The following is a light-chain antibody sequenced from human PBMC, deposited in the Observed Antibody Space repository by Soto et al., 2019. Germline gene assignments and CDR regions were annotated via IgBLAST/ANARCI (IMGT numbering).Light chain of an antibody. CDR3: QKSYSSSWK. CDR1: QSISNY. CDR2: AAS. V-gene: IGKV1-39*01. Sequence: DIQMTHSPSSLSASVGDIFTITCRASQSISNYLNWYQQKPGKAPKVLIYAASSLQSGVPPRFSGSGSGTDFTLTISSLQREDFAIYFCQKSYSSSWKFGQGTKGDIK. J-gene: IGKJ1*01.